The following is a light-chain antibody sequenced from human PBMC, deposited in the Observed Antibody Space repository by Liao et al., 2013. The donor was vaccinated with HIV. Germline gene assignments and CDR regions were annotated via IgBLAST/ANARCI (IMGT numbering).Light chain of an antibody. CDR1: NIGSKS. CDR2: YDS. J-gene: IGLJ2*01. CDR3: QAWDTSTACVV. V-gene: IGLV3-21*01. Sequence: SYVLTQPPSVSVAPGKTARITCGGNNIGSKSVHWYQQKPGQAPVLVIYYDSDRPSGIPERFSGSNSGNTATLTISGTQAMDAADYYCQAWDTSTACVVFGGGTKLTVL.